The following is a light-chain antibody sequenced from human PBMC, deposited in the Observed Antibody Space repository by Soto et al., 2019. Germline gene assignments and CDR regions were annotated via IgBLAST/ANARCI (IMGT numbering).Light chain of an antibody. CDR1: QGVSRN. CDR3: QQYGSSPRT. J-gene: IGKJ5*01. CDR2: GAS. Sequence: AQSPDTLSVSPGERSTLSCRASQGVSRNVAWYQKKPGQNTRRLIYGASIRDTGIPDRGSGSGSGTDVTLTISRLENEEVAVYYCQQYGSSPRTFGQGTRLEIK. V-gene: IGKV3-20*01.